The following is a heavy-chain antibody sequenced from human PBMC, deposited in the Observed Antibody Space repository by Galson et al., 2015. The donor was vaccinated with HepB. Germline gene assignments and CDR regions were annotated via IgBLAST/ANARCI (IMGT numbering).Heavy chain of an antibody. Sequence: QSGAEVKKPGESLRISCKGSGYSFTSYWISWVRQMPGKGLEWMGRIDPSDSYTNYSPSFQGHVTISADKSISTAYLQWSSLKASDTAMYYCAIGSNYALVAVYYGMDVWGQGTTVTVSS. CDR2: IDPSDSYT. CDR1: GYSFTSYW. J-gene: IGHJ6*02. V-gene: IGHV5-10-1*01. D-gene: IGHD4-11*01. CDR3: AIGSNYALVAVYYGMDV.